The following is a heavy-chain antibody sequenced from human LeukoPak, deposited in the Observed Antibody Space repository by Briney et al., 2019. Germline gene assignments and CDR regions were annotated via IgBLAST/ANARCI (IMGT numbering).Heavy chain of an antibody. CDR1: GGSFSGYY. CDR3: ARVRNTRVWFGELYNKKNWFDP. CDR2: INHSGST. Sequence: SETLSLTCAVYGGSFSGYYWSWIRQPPGEGLEWIGEINHSGSTNYNPSLKSRVTISVDTSKNQFSLKLSSVTAADTAVYYCARVRNTRVWFGELYNKKNWFDPWGQGTLVTVSS. J-gene: IGHJ5*02. D-gene: IGHD3-10*01. V-gene: IGHV4-34*01.